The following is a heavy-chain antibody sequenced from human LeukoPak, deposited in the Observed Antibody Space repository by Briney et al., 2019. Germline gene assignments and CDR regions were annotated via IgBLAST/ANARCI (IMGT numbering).Heavy chain of an antibody. Sequence: GGSLRLSCAASGFTVSSNYMSWVRQAPGKGLEWVSGIVDAGGDYYADSVKGRFTISRDNSRNTVSLEMNSLRVEDTAVYYCAKDYVSRDGYWDFDNWGQGILVTVSS. J-gene: IGHJ4*02. CDR3: AKDYVSRDGYWDFDN. CDR1: GFTVSSNY. V-gene: IGHV3-53*01. D-gene: IGHD5-24*01. CDR2: IVDAGGD.